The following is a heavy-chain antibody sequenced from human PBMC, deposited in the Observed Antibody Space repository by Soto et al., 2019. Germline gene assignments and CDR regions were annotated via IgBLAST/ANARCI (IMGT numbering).Heavy chain of an antibody. CDR1: GFTVSNSY. V-gene: IGHV3-66*01. J-gene: IGHJ5*02. CDR3: ARSPTRTKYADYFDP. D-gene: IGHD4-17*01. CDR2: IYSGGGT. Sequence: EVQLVESGGGLFQHGGSLRLSCTASGFTVSNSYMSWVRQAPGKGLEYVSVIYSGGGTYYADSVKGRFTISRDNSKNTLYLQMNSLGAEDTAVYYCARSPTRTKYADYFDPWGQGTLVTVSS.